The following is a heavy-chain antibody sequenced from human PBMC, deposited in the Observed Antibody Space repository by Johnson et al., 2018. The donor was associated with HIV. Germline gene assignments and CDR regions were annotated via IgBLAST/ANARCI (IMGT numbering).Heavy chain of an antibody. CDR1: GFTFSSYW. CDR2: INQDGSDK. J-gene: IGHJ3*02. CDR3: ARGKLGNWWGVDAFEI. V-gene: IGHV3-7*01. Sequence: EVQLVESGGGLVQPGGSLRLSCAASGFTFSSYWMSWVRQAPGKGLEWVANINQDGSDKYYVDSVKGRFTISRDNAKNSLYLQMNSLRAEDAAVYYCARGKLGNWWGVDAFEIWGQGTMVTVSS. D-gene: IGHD2-8*02.